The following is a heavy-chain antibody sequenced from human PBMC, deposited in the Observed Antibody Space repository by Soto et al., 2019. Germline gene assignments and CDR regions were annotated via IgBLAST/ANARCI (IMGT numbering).Heavy chain of an antibody. CDR1: GFTFSSYG. V-gene: IGHV3-33*03. Sequence: GGSLRLSCAASGFTFSSYGMHWVRQAPGKGLEWVAVIWYDGSNKYYADSVKGRFTISRDNSKNTLYLQMNSLKTDDTSFYYCAKGRPVHNFWTAIDYWGRGTLVTVSS. J-gene: IGHJ4*02. CDR3: AKGRPVHNFWTAIDY. CDR2: IWYDGSNK. D-gene: IGHD3-3*01.